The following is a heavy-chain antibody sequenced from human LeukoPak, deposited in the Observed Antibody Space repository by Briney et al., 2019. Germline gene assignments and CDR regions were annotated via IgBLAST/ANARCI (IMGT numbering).Heavy chain of an antibody. CDR2: IYTSGST. CDR3: ASGGYSYGSYYYYYGMDA. V-gene: IGHV4-4*07. J-gene: IGHJ6*02. D-gene: IGHD5-18*01. CDR1: GLSISSYY. Sequence: SETLSLTCTVSGLSISSYYWSWLRPPAGKGLEWVGRIYTSGSTNYNPSLKSRVTMSVDTSKNQFSLKLSSVTAADTAVYYCASGGYSYGSYYYYYGMDAWGQGTTVTVSS.